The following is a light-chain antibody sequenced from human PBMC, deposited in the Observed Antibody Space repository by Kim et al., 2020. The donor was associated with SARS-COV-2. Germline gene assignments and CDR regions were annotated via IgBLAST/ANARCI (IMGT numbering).Light chain of an antibody. V-gene: IGLV2-14*03. J-gene: IGLJ1*01. CDR3: SSYTSSSTLYV. CDR2: DVS. CDR1: SSDVGGYNY. Sequence: QSITNSCTGTSSDVGGYNYVSWYQQHPGKAPKLMIYDVSNRPSGVSNRFSGSKSGNTASLTISGLQAEDEADYYCSSYTSSSTLYVFGTGTKVTV.